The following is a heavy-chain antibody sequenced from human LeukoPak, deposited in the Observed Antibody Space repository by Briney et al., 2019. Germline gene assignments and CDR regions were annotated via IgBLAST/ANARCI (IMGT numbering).Heavy chain of an antibody. CDR2: ISSSSSYI. CDR3: ARDGYYYDSSGYYYSPPDAFDI. V-gene: IGHV3-21*01. Sequence: PGGSLRLSCAASGFTFSSYSMNWVRQAPGKGLEWVSSISSSSSYIYYADSVKGRFTISRDNAKSSLYLQMNSLRAEDTAVYCCARDGYYYDSSGYYYSPPDAFDIWGQGTMVTVSS. J-gene: IGHJ3*02. D-gene: IGHD3-22*01. CDR1: GFTFSSYS.